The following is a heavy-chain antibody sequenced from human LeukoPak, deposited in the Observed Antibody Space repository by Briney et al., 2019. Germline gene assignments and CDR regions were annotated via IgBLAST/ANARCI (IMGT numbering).Heavy chain of an antibody. J-gene: IGHJ5*02. V-gene: IGHV5-51*01. CDR1: GYSFTSYW. CDR2: IYPGDPDT. Sequence: GESLKISCKGSGYSFTSYWIGWVRQLPGKGLEWMGIIYPGDPDTRYSPSFQGQVAISADKSINTAYLQWSSLRASDTAIYFCARPPTGGPYDAWGQGTLVTVSS. CDR3: ARPPTGGPYDA. D-gene: IGHD2-8*02.